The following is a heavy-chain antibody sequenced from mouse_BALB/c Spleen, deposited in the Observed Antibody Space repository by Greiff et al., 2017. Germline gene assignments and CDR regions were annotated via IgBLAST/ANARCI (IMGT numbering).Heavy chain of an antibody. CDR2: IWGDGST. CDR1: GFSLTGYG. J-gene: IGHJ4*01. Sequence: VKLQESGSGLVAPSQSLSITCTVSGFSLTGYGVNWVRQPPGKGLEWLGMIWGDGSTDYNSALKSRLSISKDNSKSQVFLKMNSLQTDDTARYYCARDQGRSYYAMDYWGQGTSVTVST. V-gene: IGHV2-6-7*01. D-gene: IGHD3-2*02. CDR3: ARDQGRSYYAMDY.